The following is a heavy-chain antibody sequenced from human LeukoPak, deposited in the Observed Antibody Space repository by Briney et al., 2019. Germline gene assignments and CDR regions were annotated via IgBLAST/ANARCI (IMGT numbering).Heavy chain of an antibody. V-gene: IGHV3-74*01. CDR3: ASGFSDISGST. CDR1: GFTFRHYW. Sequence: TGGSLRLSCAASGFTFRHYWMHWVRQTPGKGLVWVSHINSDGSATNYADSVKGRFSISRDNAKNTLYLQMNSLRAEDTAVYYCASGFSDISGSTWGQGTLVTVSS. D-gene: IGHD6-19*01. J-gene: IGHJ5*02. CDR2: INSDGSAT.